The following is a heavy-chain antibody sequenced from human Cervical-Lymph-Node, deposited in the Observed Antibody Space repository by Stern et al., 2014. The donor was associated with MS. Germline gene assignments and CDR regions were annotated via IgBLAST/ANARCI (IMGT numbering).Heavy chain of an antibody. CDR3: AKSTVTSLSDY. CDR1: GFTFSSYA. Sequence: EVQLVESGGGLVQPGGSLRLSCAASGFTFSSYAMSWVRQAPGKGLEWVSAISGSGGGTYYADSVKGRSTISRDNSKKPRDMQMNSLRAEDTAVYYCAKSTVTSLSDYWGQGTLVTVSS. V-gene: IGHV3-23*04. J-gene: IGHJ4*02. CDR2: ISGSGGGT. D-gene: IGHD4-17*01.